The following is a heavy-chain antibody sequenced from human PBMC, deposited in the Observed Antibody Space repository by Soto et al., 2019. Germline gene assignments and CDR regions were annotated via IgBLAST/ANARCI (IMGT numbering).Heavy chain of an antibody. Sequence: GESLKISCKGSGYSFTNYWIGWVRQIPGKGLEWMGIINPGDSDTRYSPSFQGQVTISVDKSISTAYLQWNSLKASDTATYYCARHEGYFDLLTGYSDYYINYWGQGTLVTVSS. CDR1: GYSFTNYW. D-gene: IGHD3-9*01. V-gene: IGHV5-51*01. J-gene: IGHJ4*02. CDR3: ARHEGYFDLLTGYSDYYINY. CDR2: INPGDSDT.